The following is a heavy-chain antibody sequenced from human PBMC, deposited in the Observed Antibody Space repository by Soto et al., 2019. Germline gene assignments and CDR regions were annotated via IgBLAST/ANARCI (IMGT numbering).Heavy chain of an antibody. Sequence: GESLKISCQVSGYTFTIYWIGWVRQMPGKGLEWMGIIYPSDSDTRYSPSFQGQVTISADQSINTAYLQWDSLKASDTAIYYCARPANTVADHFDLWGQGTPVTVSA. D-gene: IGHD4-17*01. V-gene: IGHV5-51*01. CDR2: IYPSDSDT. CDR3: ARPANTVADHFDL. J-gene: IGHJ4*02. CDR1: GYTFTIYW.